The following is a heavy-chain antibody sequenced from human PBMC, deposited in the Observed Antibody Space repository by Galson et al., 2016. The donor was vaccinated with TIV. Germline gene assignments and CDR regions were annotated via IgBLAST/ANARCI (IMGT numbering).Heavy chain of an antibody. D-gene: IGHD2/OR15-2a*01. CDR2: ISAKYDNA. CDR3: AKNRITFIFRGAFDM. Sequence: SLRLSCAASGFTFNDYAMSWVRQAPGKGLEWLSVISAKYDNAKYADSVKGRFTISRDNSKSTLYLQLDSLRADDTAIYYCAKNRITFIFRGAFDMWGQGTMVTVSS. J-gene: IGHJ3*02. CDR1: GFTFNDYA. V-gene: IGHV3-23*01.